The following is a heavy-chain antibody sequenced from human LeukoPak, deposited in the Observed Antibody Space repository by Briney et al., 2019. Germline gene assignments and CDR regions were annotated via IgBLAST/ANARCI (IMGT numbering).Heavy chain of an antibody. J-gene: IGHJ4*02. D-gene: IGHD6-19*01. CDR1: GGSISSDGYS. Sequence: SETLSLTCAVSGGSISSDGYSWSWIRQPPGKGLEWIGYIYHSGSTYDNPSLKSRVTILLDRAKNQFSLKASSVTAADTAVYYCARGGDASGWLFDYWGQGTLVTVSS. CDR2: IYHSGST. CDR3: ARGGDASGWLFDY. V-gene: IGHV4-30-2*01.